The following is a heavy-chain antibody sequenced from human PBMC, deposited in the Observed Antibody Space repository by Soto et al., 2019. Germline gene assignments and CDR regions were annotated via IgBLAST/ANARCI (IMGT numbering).Heavy chain of an antibody. V-gene: IGHV3-66*01. Sequence: GGSLRLSCAASGFTVSSNYMSWVRQAPGKGLEWVSFIYSGGSTYYADSVKGRFTISRDNSKNTLYLQMNSLRAEDTAVYYCARDSGYSSGXYSDAFDIWGQGTMVTVS. J-gene: IGHJ3*02. CDR1: GFTVSSNY. D-gene: IGHD6-19*01. CDR2: IYSGGST. CDR3: ARDSGYSSGXYSDAFDI.